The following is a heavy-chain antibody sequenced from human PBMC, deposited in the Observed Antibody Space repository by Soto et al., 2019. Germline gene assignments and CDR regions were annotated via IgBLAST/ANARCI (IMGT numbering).Heavy chain of an antibody. D-gene: IGHD6-13*01. Sequence: ALVKVSCKASGYTFTSYYMHWVRQAPGQGLEWMGIINPSGGSTSYAQKFQGRVTMTRDTSTSTVYMELSSLRSEDTAVYYCARDVSLGMAAAGTADNYYYGMDVWGQGTTVTVSS. CDR2: INPSGGST. CDR1: GYTFTSYY. J-gene: IGHJ6*02. V-gene: IGHV1-46*01. CDR3: ARDVSLGMAAAGTADNYYYGMDV.